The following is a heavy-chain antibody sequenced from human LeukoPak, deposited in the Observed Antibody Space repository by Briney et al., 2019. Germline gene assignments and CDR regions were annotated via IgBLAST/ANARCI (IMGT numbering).Heavy chain of an antibody. D-gene: IGHD6-19*01. CDR1: GFTFSSYA. Sequence: GGSLRLSYAASGFTFSSYAMHWVRQAPGKGLEWVAVISYDGSNKYYADSVKGRFTISRDNSKNTLYLQMNSLRAEDTAVYYCARGIAVAGTYFDYWGQGTLVTVSS. CDR3: ARGIAVAGTYFDY. V-gene: IGHV3-30*04. J-gene: IGHJ4*02. CDR2: ISYDGSNK.